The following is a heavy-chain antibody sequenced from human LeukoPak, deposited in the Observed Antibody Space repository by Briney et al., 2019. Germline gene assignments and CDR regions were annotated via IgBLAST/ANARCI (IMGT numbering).Heavy chain of an antibody. Sequence: SETLSLTCAVYGGSFSGYYWNWIRQPPGKGLEWIGEINHNGSTNYNPSLKSRVTILVATSKNQFSLKLSSVTAADTAVYYCARWRITMVRGGQYYYYYGMDVWGQGTTVTVSS. CDR2: INHNGST. CDR1: GGSFSGYY. J-gene: IGHJ6*02. D-gene: IGHD3-10*01. V-gene: IGHV4-34*01. CDR3: ARWRITMVRGGQYYYYYGMDV.